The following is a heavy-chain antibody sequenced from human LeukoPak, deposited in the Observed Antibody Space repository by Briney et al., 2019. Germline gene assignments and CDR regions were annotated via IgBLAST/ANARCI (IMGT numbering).Heavy chain of an antibody. J-gene: IGHJ6*03. D-gene: IGHD2-15*01. Sequence: PGGSLRLSCAASGLIFSNFWMNWVRQAPGKGLEWVANIKEDGNEKYYVDSVKGRFTISRDNAKNSLYLQMNSLRAEDTAVYYCASVVAGGGTLYYYYMDVWGKGTTVTVSS. CDR1: GLIFSNFW. CDR2: IKEDGNEK. CDR3: ASVVAGGGTLYYYYMDV. V-gene: IGHV3-7*01.